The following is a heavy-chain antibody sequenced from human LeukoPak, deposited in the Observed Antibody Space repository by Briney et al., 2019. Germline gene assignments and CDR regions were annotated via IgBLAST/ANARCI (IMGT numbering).Heavy chain of an antibody. V-gene: IGHV4-31*03. CDR3: ARWGGSGSYYNSYYFDY. J-gene: IGHJ4*02. D-gene: IGHD3-10*01. Sequence: SQTLSLTCTVSGGSISSGGSYWSWIRQHPGKGLEWIGYIYYSGSTYYNPSLKSRVTISVDTSKNQFSLKLSSVTAADTAVYYCARWGGSGSYYNSYYFDYWGQGTLVTVSS. CDR2: IYYSGST. CDR1: GGSISSGGSY.